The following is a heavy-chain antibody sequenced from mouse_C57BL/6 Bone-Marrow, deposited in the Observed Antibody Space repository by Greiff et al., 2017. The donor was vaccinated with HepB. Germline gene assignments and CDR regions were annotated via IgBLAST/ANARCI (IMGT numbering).Heavy chain of an antibody. CDR2: IYPGSGNT. V-gene: IGHV1-76*01. CDR1: GYTFTDYY. CDR3: ARRRLYDYYFDY. D-gene: IGHD2-4*01. J-gene: IGHJ2*01. Sequence: VQLVESGAELVRPGASVKLSCKASGYTFTDYYINWVKQRPGQGLEWIARIYPGSGNTYYNEKFKGKATLTAEKSSSTAYMQLSSLTSEDSAVYFCARRRLYDYYFDYWGQGTTLTVSS.